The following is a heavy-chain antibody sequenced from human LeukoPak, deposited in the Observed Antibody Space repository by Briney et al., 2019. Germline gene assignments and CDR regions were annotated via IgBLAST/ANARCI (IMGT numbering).Heavy chain of an antibody. CDR2: ISYDGSNK. J-gene: IGHJ4*02. D-gene: IGHD3-22*01. CDR3: ARSGGWVPYYYDSSGYPPPLV. CDR1: GFTFSSYA. Sequence: GRSLRLSCAASGFTFSSYAMHWVRQAPGKGLEWVAVISYDGSNKYYADSVKGRLTISRDNSKNTLYLQMNSLRAEDTAVYYCARSGGWVPYYYDSSGYPPPLVWGQGTLVTVSS. V-gene: IGHV3-30*17.